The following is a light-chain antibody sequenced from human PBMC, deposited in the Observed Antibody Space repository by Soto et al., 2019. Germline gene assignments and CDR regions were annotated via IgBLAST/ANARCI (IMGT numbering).Light chain of an antibody. J-gene: IGKJ1*01. CDR1: QYINGW. CDR3: QQYNHYCA. CDR2: DAS. Sequence: DIQMTQSPSTVSASVGDRVTITCRASQYINGWLAWYQQKPGKAPKLLIYDASSLGSGVPSRFSGSGFGTDFTLIISSLQPDDFATYYCQQYNHYCAFGQGTTVEIK. V-gene: IGKV1-5*01.